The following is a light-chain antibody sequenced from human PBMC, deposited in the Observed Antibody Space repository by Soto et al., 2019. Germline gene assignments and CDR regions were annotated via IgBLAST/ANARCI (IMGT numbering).Light chain of an antibody. CDR2: EVS. V-gene: IGLV2-14*01. Sequence: QSVLTQPASVSGSPGQSITISCTETGSDVYNSVSWYQQHPGKAPKLMIYEVSRRPSGVSNRFSGSKSANTASLTISGLQAEDEADYYCTSHTASSTWVFGGGTKLTVL. CDR3: TSHTASSTWV. CDR1: GSDVYNS. J-gene: IGLJ3*02.